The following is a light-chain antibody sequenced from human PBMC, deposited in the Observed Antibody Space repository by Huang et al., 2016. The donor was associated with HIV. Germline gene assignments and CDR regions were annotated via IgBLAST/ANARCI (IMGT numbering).Light chain of an antibody. CDR3: MQALQSPYT. J-gene: IGKJ2*01. CDR1: QSLLHRNGNNH. V-gene: IGKV2-28*01. CDR2: LGS. Sequence: DIVLTQSPLSLPVTPGEPPSISCRSSQSLLHRNGNNHLDWYLQRPGQSPQLLIYLGSNRASGVPDRFSGSGSGTYFTLNISRVAAEDVGVYYCMQALQSPYTFGQGTKLEIK.